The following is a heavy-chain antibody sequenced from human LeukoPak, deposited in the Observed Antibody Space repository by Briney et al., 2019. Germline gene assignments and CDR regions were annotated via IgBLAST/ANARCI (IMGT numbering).Heavy chain of an antibody. CDR1: GFTFSSYS. V-gene: IGHV3-21*01. Sequence: GGSLRLSCAASGFTFSSYSMNWVRQAPGKGLEWVSSISSSSSHIYYADSVKGRFTISRDNAKNSLYLQMNSLRAEDTAVYYCASIGGEDYWGQGTLVTVSS. CDR3: ASIGGEDY. D-gene: IGHD3-10*01. CDR2: ISSSSSHI. J-gene: IGHJ4*02.